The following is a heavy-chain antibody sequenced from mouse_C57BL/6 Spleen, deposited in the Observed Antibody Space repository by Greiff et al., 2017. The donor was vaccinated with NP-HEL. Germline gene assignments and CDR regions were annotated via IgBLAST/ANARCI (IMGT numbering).Heavy chain of an antibody. CDR1: GYAFTNYL. J-gene: IGHJ2*01. V-gene: IGHV1-54*01. D-gene: IGHD2-4*01. CDR2: INPGSGGT. Sequence: VQLQQSGAELVRPGTSVKVSCKASGYAFTNYLIEWVKQRPGQGLEWIGVINPGSGGTNYNEKFKGKATLTADKSSSTAYMQRSSLTSEDSAVYFCARGGDYDEGYCFDYWGQGTALTVSS. CDR3: ARGGDYDEGYCFDY.